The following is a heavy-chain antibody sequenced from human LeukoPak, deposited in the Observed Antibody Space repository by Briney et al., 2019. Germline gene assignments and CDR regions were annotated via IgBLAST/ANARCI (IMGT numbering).Heavy chain of an antibody. V-gene: IGHV1-2*02. J-gene: IGHJ5*02. CDR1: GYTFTGYY. CDR3: ARGSGLHSNYVWFDP. Sequence: ASVKVSCKASGYTFTGYYMHWVRQAPGQGLEWMGWINPNSGGTNYAQKFQGRVTMTRDTSISTAYMEMSRLRSDDTAVYYCARGSGLHSNYVWFDPWGQGTLVTVSS. D-gene: IGHD4-11*01. CDR2: INPNSGGT.